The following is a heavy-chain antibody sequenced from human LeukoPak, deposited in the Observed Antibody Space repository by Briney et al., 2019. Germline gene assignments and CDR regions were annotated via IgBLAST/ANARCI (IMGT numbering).Heavy chain of an antibody. V-gene: IGHV4-34*01. CDR1: GGSFSGYY. Sequence: PSETLSLTCAVYGGSFSGYYWSWIRQPPGKGLEWIGEINHSGSTNYNPSLKSRVTISVGTSKNQFSLKLSSVTAADTAVYYCARGPYDFWSGYSRYYYGMDVWGQGTTVTVSS. CDR3: ARGPYDFWSGYSRYYYGMDV. CDR2: INHSGST. J-gene: IGHJ6*02. D-gene: IGHD3-3*01.